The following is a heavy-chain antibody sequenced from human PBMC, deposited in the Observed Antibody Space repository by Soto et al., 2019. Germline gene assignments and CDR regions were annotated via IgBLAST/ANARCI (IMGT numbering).Heavy chain of an antibody. J-gene: IGHJ6*02. D-gene: IGHD2-8*02. CDR2: ISYDGVNK. V-gene: IGHV3-30*02. CDR1: GFTFGTYG. Sequence: PGGSLRLSCAVSGFTFGTYGIHWVRQAPGKGLEWVAFISYDGVNKYYADSMKGRFIISRNNSKNTLYLQMNSLRPDDTAVYYCAKDLSHLVPEPYGMDVWGQGTTVTVSS. CDR3: AKDLSHLVPEPYGMDV.